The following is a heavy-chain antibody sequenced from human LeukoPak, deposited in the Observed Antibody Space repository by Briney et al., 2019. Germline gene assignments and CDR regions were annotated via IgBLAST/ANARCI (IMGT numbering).Heavy chain of an antibody. V-gene: IGHV4-39*01. CDR2: IYYSGST. Sequence: SETLSLTCTVSGGSISSSSYYWGWIRQPPGKGLEWIGSIYYSGSTYYNPSLKSRVTISVDTSKNQFSLKLSSVTAADTAVYYCARHAAVTTGHNVDYWGQGTLVTVSP. CDR3: ARHAAVTTGHNVDY. J-gene: IGHJ4*02. D-gene: IGHD4-17*01. CDR1: GGSISSSSYY.